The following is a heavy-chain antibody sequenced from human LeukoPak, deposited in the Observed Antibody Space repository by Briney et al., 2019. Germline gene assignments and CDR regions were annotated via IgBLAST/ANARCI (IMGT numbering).Heavy chain of an antibody. D-gene: IGHD3-16*02. Sequence: SETLSLTCTVSGGSISSSSYYWGWIRQPPGKRLEWIGSIYYSGSTYYNPSLKSRVTISVDTSKNQFSLKLSSVTAADTAVYYCARHVEQWLRLGELSSEFDYWGQGTLVTVSS. CDR1: GGSISSSSYY. CDR3: ARHVEQWLRLGELSSEFDY. J-gene: IGHJ4*02. V-gene: IGHV4-39*01. CDR2: IYYSGST.